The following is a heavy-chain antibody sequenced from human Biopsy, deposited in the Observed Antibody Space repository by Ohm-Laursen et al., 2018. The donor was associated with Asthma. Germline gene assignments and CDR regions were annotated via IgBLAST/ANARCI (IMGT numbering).Heavy chain of an antibody. V-gene: IGHV3-23*01. CDR2: ISASGVRT. CDR3: AKITTDRQKANNWFDP. J-gene: IGHJ5*02. CDR1: GFAFNNSS. Sequence: SLRLSCTASGFAFNNSSMTWVRQAPGKGLEWASSISASGVRTFYADSVKGRFTVSRDSSRNTLYLQLSTLRVEDTAVYFCAKITTDRQKANNWFDPWAREPWSPSP. D-gene: IGHD3-22*01.